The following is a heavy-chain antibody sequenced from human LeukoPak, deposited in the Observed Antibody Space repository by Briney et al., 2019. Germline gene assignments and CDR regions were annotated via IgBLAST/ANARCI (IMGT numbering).Heavy chain of an antibody. D-gene: IGHD4-17*01. CDR2: ISSSSTTI. CDR3: ASEDYGDDSGY. V-gene: IGHV3-48*01. CDR1: GFIFSSYS. Sequence: GGSLRLSCAASGFIFSSYSMNWVRQAPGKGLEWVSYISSSSTTIYYADSVKGRFTISRDNAKNSLYLQMNSLRAEDTAVYCCASEDYGDDSGYWGQGTLVTVSS. J-gene: IGHJ4*02.